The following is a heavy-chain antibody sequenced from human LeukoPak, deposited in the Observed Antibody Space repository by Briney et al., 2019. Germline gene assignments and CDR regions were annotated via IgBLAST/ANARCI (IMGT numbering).Heavy chain of an antibody. CDR1: GGSISSYY. V-gene: IGHV4-59*01. CDR2: IYYSGST. CDR3: ARDQIPYAFDI. Sequence: SETLSLTCTVSGGSISSYYWSWIRQPPGKGLEWIGYIYYSGSTNYNPSLKSRVTISVDTSKNQFSLKLSSVTAADTAVYYCARDQIPYAFDIWGQGTMVTVSS. J-gene: IGHJ3*02. D-gene: IGHD2-21*01.